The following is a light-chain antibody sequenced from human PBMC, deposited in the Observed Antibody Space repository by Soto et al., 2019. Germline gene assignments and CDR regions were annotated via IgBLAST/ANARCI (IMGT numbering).Light chain of an antibody. Sequence: DIQMTQSPSALSASVGDRVTITCRGSQGISSWLAWYQQKPGKAPRLLIYKASSLASGVPSRFSGSGSGTEFTLTISSLQPEDVATYPCQQHPTFGQGTKVEI. CDR2: KAS. CDR3: QQHPT. CDR1: QGISSW. V-gene: IGKV1-5*03. J-gene: IGKJ1*01.